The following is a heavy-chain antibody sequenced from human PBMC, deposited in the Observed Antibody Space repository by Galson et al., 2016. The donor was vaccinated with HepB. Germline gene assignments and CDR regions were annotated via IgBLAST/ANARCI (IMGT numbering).Heavy chain of an antibody. CDR3: TRDNRGLWGGAFDI. D-gene: IGHD2-21*01. CDR2: INPNNGGT. CDR1: GYTFTGYC. Sequence: VKVSCKASGYTFTGYCLHRVRQAPGQGLEWMGWINPNNGGTNYAQKFQGRVSMTRDTSISTAYMELSWLRSDDTALYYCTRDNRGLWGGAFDIWGQGAMVTVSS. V-gene: IGHV1-2*02. J-gene: IGHJ3*02.